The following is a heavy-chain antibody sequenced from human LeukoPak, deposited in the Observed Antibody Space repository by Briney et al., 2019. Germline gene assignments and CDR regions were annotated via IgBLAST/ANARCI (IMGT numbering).Heavy chain of an antibody. CDR3: ARGEYYYGSGSLNWFDP. CDR1: GGSISSYY. Sequence: SETLSLTCTVSGGSISSYYWSWIRQPAGKGLEWIGRIYTSGSTNYNPSLKSRVTMSVDTSKSQFSLKLSSVTAADTAVYYCARGEYYYGSGSLNWFDPWGQGTLVTVSS. V-gene: IGHV4-4*07. J-gene: IGHJ5*02. CDR2: IYTSGST. D-gene: IGHD3-10*01.